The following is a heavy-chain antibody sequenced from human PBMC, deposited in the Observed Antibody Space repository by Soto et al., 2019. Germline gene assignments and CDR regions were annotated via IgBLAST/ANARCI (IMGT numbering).Heavy chain of an antibody. CDR1: GGSISSYY. V-gene: IGHV4-59*01. D-gene: IGHD1-26*01. Sequence: LPETLSLPCTVSGGSISSYYWSWIRQPPGKGLEWIGYIYYSGSTNYNPSLKSRVTISVDTSKNQFSLKLSSVTAADTAVYYCARAPRVGATASLLRTGYYYGMDVWGQGTTVTVSS. CDR3: ARAPRVGATASLLRTGYYYGMDV. J-gene: IGHJ6*02. CDR2: IYYSGST.